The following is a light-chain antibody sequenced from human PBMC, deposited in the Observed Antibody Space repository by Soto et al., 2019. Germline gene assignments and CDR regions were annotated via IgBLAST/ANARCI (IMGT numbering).Light chain of an antibody. Sequence: QSALTQPASVSGSPGQSITISCTGTSSDVGGYNYFSWYQQHPGKAPKLMIYDVSNRPSGVSNRFSGSKSGNTASLTISGLQADDEADYYCSSYTSSSTLCVVFGGGTKLTVL. CDR2: DVS. J-gene: IGLJ2*01. CDR3: SSYTSSSTLCVV. V-gene: IGLV2-14*01. CDR1: SSDVGGYNY.